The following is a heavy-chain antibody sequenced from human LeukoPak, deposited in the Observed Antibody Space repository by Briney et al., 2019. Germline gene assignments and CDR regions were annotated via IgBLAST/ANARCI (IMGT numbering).Heavy chain of an antibody. V-gene: IGHV5-51*01. D-gene: IGHD3-9*01. J-gene: IGHJ4*02. CDR2: IYPGDSDT. Sequence: GESLKISCKGAGYSFSSYWIGWVRQMPGKGLEWMGIIYPGDSDTRNSPSFQGQVTISADKSISTAYLQWSSLKASDTAMYYCARRMNYDILTGKYYLDYWGQGTLVTVSS. CDR3: ARRMNYDILTGKYYLDY. CDR1: GYSFSSYW.